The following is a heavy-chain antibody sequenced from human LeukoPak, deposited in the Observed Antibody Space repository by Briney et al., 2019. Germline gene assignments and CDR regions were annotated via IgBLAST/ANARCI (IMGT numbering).Heavy chain of an antibody. CDR1: GFTFSSYE. CDR3: AKSGVYDSVDWVDV. Sequence: HPGGSLRLSCAASGFTFSSYEMNWVRQAPGKGLEWVAFIRYDGNNKYYADSVKGRFTISRDNSKNTLYLQMNSLRAEDTAVYYCAKSGVYDSVDWVDVWGKGTTVTISS. V-gene: IGHV3-30*02. J-gene: IGHJ6*04. CDR2: IRYDGNNK. D-gene: IGHD3-22*01.